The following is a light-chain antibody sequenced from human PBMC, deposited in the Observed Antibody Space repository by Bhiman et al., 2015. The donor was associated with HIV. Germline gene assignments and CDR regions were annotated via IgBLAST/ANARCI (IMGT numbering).Light chain of an antibody. J-gene: IGLJ2*01. CDR2: SDS. Sequence: QSITISCTGSRSNIGANYRVNWYQQHPQMAPKLLIFSDSERPSGIPDRFSGSSLHSAPGHHWLQAEDEADYYCLSAWVFGGGTKLTVL. V-gene: IGLV1-40*01. CDR1: RSNIGANYR. CDR3: LSAWV.